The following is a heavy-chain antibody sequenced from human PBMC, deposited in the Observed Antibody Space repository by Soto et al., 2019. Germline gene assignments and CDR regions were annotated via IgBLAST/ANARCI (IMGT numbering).Heavy chain of an antibody. V-gene: IGHV3-21*01. Sequence: GGSLRLSCAASRFTFSYYSMTWVRQAPGKGLEWVSSISSSSTNTYYADSVKGRFTISRDNAKNSLYLQMNSLRAEDTAVYYCVRAGYSSAWYPFDSWGQGTLVTVSS. J-gene: IGHJ4*02. D-gene: IGHD6-19*01. CDR2: ISSSSTNT. CDR3: VRAGYSSAWYPFDS. CDR1: RFTFSYYS.